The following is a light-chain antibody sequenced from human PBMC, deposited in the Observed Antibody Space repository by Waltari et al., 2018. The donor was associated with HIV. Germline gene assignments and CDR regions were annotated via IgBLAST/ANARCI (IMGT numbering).Light chain of an antibody. J-gene: IGKJ2*03. V-gene: IGKV4-1*01. CDR1: QSVLYSSNNKDY. Sequence: DIVMTQSPDSLAVSLGERATINCKSSQSVLYSSNNKDYLAWYQQKPGQPPKLLIYWASTRESGVPDRFRGSGSGTDFTLTISSLQAEDVAVYHCQQYYSTQYSFGQGTKLEIK. CDR2: WAS. CDR3: QQYYSTQYS.